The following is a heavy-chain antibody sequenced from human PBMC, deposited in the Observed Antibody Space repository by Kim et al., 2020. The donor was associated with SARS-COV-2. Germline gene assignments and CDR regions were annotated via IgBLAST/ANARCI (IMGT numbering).Heavy chain of an antibody. V-gene: IGHV3-21*01. Sequence: GGSLRLSCAASGFTFSSYTMNWVRQAPGKGLEWVSSIVSSGSNIYYADSVRGRFTLSRDNAKNSLYLQMNSLRAEDTAVYYCATSWNSLFQSGVDYWGEG. J-gene: IGHJ4*02. CDR1: GFTFSSYT. CDR3: ATSWNSLFQSGVDY. CDR2: IVSSGSNI. D-gene: IGHD1-7*01.